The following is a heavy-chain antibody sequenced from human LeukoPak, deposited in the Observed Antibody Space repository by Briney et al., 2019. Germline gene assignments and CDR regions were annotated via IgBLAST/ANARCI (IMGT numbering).Heavy chain of an antibody. V-gene: IGHV3-23*01. D-gene: IGHD3-10*01. J-gene: IGHJ4*02. CDR2: ISGGGGST. CDR3: ATTMVRGVIASRSTIDY. CDR1: GFTFSSYA. Sequence: GGSLRLSCAASGFTFSSYAMSWVRQAPGKGLEWVSAISGGGGSTYYADSVKGRLTISRDNSKNTLYLQMNSLRAEDTAVYYCATTMVRGVIASRSTIDYWGQGTLVTVSS.